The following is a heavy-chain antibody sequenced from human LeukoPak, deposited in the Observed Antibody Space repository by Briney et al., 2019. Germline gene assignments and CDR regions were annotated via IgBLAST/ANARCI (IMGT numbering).Heavy chain of an antibody. J-gene: IGHJ5*02. CDR1: DGFITNYY. CDR3: ARVLGGDWFDP. CDR2: VHYSGTT. V-gene: IGHV4-59*01. D-gene: IGHD3-16*01. Sequence: SETLSLTCTVSDGFITNYYWSWVRQPPGKGLEFIGYVHYSGTTNYNPSLRSRVTISIDTSKNQFSLKLSSVTAADTAVYYCARVLGGDWFDPWGQGTLVTVSS.